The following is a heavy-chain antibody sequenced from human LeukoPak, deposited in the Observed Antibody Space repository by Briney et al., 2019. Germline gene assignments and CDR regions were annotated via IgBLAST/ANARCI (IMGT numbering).Heavy chain of an antibody. CDR1: GFSLSTSGMR. Sequence: SGPTLVNPTQTLTLTCTFSGFSLSTSGMRAGWIRQPPGKALEWLARIDWDDDKFYSTSLKTRLTISKDTSKNQVVLTLTNVDPVDTATYFCARIASGTNFDYWGQGTLVTVSS. CDR2: IDWDDDK. V-gene: IGHV2-70*04. D-gene: IGHD1-1*01. CDR3: ARIASGTNFDY. J-gene: IGHJ4*02.